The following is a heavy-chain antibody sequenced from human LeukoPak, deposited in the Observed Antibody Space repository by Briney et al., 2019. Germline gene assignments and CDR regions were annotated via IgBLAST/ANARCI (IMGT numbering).Heavy chain of an antibody. CDR1: GGSIGRSSYY. CDR2: IYSGGGT. J-gene: IGHJ4*02. D-gene: IGHD6-13*01. V-gene: IGHV4-39*01. Sequence: PSETLSLTCSVSGGSIGRSSYYWGWTRQPPGKGLEWIGSIYSGGGTCYNPSLKSRVTISVDTSRNQFSLKLGSVTAADTAVYYCARHGSIATGAFTYWGQGTLVTVSS. CDR3: ARHGSIATGAFTY.